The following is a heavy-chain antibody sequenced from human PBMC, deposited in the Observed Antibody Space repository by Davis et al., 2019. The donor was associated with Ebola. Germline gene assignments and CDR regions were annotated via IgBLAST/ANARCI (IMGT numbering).Heavy chain of an antibody. CDR3: VKDRFTVVVVHGGFDF. V-gene: IGHV3-64D*06. CDR1: GFTFRSFW. CDR2: ISTNGETT. J-gene: IGHJ4*02. D-gene: IGHD2-15*01. Sequence: PGGSLRLSCAASGFTFRSFWMHWVRQAPGKGLESVSRISTNGETTYYAESVKGRFTISRDNSKDTLYLQMRSLRTEDTAVYYCVKDRFTVVVVHGGFDFWGQGALVTVSS.